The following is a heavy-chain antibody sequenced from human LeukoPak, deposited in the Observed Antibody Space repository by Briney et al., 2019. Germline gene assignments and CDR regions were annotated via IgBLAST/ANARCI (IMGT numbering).Heavy chain of an antibody. J-gene: IGHJ4*02. Sequence: PSETLSLTCTVSGGSISSYYWSWIRQPPGKGLEWIGYIYYSGSTNYNPSLKSRVTISVDTSKNQFSLKLSSVTAADTAVYYCARGSFWSGRFEYWGQGTLVTVSA. CDR3: ARGSFWSGRFEY. CDR2: IYYSGST. V-gene: IGHV4-59*01. D-gene: IGHD3-3*01. CDR1: GGSISSYY.